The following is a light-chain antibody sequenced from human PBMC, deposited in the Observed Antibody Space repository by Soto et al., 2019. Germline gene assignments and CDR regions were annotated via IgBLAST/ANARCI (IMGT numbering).Light chain of an antibody. J-gene: IGLJ2*01. CDR3: QTWGTGMV. CDR1: SGHSRYA. Sequence: QLVLTQSPSVSASLGASVKLTCTLSSGHSRYAIAWHQQQPEKGPRFLMKPNSDGSQNKGDGIPDRFSGSSSGAERYLTISSLQSEDEADYYCQTWGTGMVFGGGTKLTVL. V-gene: IGLV4-69*01. CDR2: PNSDGSQ.